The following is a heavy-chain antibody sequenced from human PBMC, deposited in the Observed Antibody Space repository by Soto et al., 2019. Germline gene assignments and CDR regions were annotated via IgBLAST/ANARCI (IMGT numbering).Heavy chain of an antibody. CDR2: INHSGST. J-gene: IGHJ4*02. Sequence: PSETLSLTCAVYGGSFSGYYWSWIRQPPGKGLEWIGEINHSGSTNYNPSLKSRVTISVDTSKNQFSLKLSSVTAADTAVYYCARALRYCSGGSCYPFDYWGQGTLVTVSS. V-gene: IGHV4-34*01. CDR1: GGSFSGYY. CDR3: ARALRYCSGGSCYPFDY. D-gene: IGHD2-15*01.